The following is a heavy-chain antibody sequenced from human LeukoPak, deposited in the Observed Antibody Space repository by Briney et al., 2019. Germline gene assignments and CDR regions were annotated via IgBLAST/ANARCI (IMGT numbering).Heavy chain of an antibody. CDR1: GGSISSYY. CDR3: ARGRGITGTTTGYYYYYGMDV. CDR2: IYYSGST. Sequence: PSETLSLTCTVSGGSISSYYWSWIRQPPGKGLEWIGYIYYSGSTNYNPSLKSRVTISVDTSKNQFSLKLSSVTAEDTAVYYCARGRGITGTTTGYYYYYGMDVWGQGTTVTVSS. V-gene: IGHV4-59*01. D-gene: IGHD1-7*01. J-gene: IGHJ6*02.